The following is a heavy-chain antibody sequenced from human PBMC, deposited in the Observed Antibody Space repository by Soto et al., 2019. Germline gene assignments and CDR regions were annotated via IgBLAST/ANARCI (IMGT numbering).Heavy chain of an antibody. CDR1: GFSLFARGLG. D-gene: IGHD3-16*01. CDR2: IYWNDDK. Sequence: SGHTLVNRKQTLTRPCTVSGFSLFARGLGVACIRHPPGKALEWLGIIYWNDDKGYSPSLKTRLTITKDTSKNQVVLTMTNMDPLHAATYYCAHTPWGEAPDYWGLGTPAPDPS. V-gene: IGHV2-5*01. CDR3: AHTPWGEAPDY. J-gene: IGHJ4*02.